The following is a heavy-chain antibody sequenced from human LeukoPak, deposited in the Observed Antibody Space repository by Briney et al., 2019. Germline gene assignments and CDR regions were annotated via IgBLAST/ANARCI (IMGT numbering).Heavy chain of an antibody. CDR2: ISSSSSYI. CDR3: AKFYSPYYYYDSSGYYPDAFDI. V-gene: IGHV3-21*04. J-gene: IGHJ3*02. D-gene: IGHD3-22*01. CDR1: GFTFSTYS. Sequence: GGSLRLSCAASGFTFSTYSMNWVRQAPGKGLEWVSSISSSSSYIYYADSVKGRFTISRDNAKNSLYLQMNSLRAEDTALYYCAKFYSPYYYYDSSGYYPDAFDIWGQGTMVTVSS.